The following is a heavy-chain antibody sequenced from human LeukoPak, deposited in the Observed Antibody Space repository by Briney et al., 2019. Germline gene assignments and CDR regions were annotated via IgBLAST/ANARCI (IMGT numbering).Heavy chain of an antibody. CDR3: ARRGTSSSWAHFDY. CDR2: ISSSSGYI. CDR1: GFTFSTYS. D-gene: IGHD6-13*01. V-gene: IGHV3-21*04. Sequence: PGGSLRLSCAASGFTFSTYSMNWVRQAPGKGLEWVSSISSSSGYIYYADSVKGRFTISRDNAKNSLYLQMNSLGAEDTAVYYCARRGTSSSWAHFDYWGQGTLVTVSS. J-gene: IGHJ4*02.